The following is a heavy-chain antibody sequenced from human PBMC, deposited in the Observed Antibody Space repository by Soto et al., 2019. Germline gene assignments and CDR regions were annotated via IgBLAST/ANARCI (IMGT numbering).Heavy chain of an antibody. J-gene: IGHJ4*02. D-gene: IGHD6-13*01. Sequence: TGGSLRLSCAASGFTFSNYAMSWVRQAPGKGLEWVSDISGSGGSRWYADSVKGRFTISRDNSRNTLHLQVNSLRAEDTAVYYCAKVGSFYSSSQFDYWGQGTLVTVSS. CDR2: ISGSGGSR. V-gene: IGHV3-23*01. CDR1: GFTFSNYA. CDR3: AKVGSFYSSSQFDY.